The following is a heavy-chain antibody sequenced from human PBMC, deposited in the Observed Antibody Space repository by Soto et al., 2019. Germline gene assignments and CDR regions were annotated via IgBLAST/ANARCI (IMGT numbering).Heavy chain of an antibody. V-gene: IGHV1-18*01. J-gene: IGHJ6*03. CDR1: GYTFTNYG. CDR2: ISAYNGNT. D-gene: IGHD1-7*01. Sequence: ASVKVSCKASGYTFTNYGISWVRQAPGQGLEWMGWISAYNGNTNYAQKLQGRVTMTTDTSTSTAYMELRSLRSDDTAVYYCARDVSELELRYYYYYYMDVWGKGTTVTVSS. CDR3: ARDVSELELRYYYYYYMDV.